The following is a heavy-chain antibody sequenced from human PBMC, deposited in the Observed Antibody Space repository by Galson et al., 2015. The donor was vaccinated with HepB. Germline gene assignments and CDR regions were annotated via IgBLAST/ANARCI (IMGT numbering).Heavy chain of an antibody. J-gene: IGHJ6*03. CDR3: ARDGLLWFGESTSPYYYYYYMDV. V-gene: IGHV3-33*01. CDR1: GFTFSSYG. CDR2: IWYDGSNK. D-gene: IGHD3-10*01. Sequence: SLRLSCAASGFTFSSYGMHWVRQAPGKGLEWVAVIWYDGSNKYYADSVKGRFTISRDNSKNTLYLQMNSLRAEDTAVYYCARDGLLWFGESTSPYYYYYYMDVWGKGTTVTVSS.